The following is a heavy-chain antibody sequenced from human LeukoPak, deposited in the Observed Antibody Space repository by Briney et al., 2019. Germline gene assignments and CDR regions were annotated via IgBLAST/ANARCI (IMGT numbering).Heavy chain of an antibody. J-gene: IGHJ6*03. V-gene: IGHV4-61*05. Sequence: PSETLSLTCTVSGGSISSSSYYWGWIRQPPGTGLEWIGYIYYSGSTNYNPSLKSRVTISVDTSKNQFPLKLSSVTAADTAVYYCARVGNIVVGDYYYMDVWGKGTTVTVSS. D-gene: IGHD2-15*01. CDR1: GGSISSSSYY. CDR3: ARVGNIVVGDYYYMDV. CDR2: IYYSGST.